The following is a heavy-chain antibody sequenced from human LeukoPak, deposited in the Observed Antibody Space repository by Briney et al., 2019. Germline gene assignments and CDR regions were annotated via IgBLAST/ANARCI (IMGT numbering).Heavy chain of an antibody. V-gene: IGHV3-23*01. CDR1: GFTFSSYA. CDR3: AQDREYSSSVSGY. CDR2: ISGSGGST. Sequence: GGSLRLSCAASGFTFSSYAMTWVRQAPGKGLEWVSAISGSGGSTYYADSVKGRFTISRDNSKDTLYLQMNSLRAEDTAVYYCAQDREYSSSVSGYWGQGTLVTVS. D-gene: IGHD6-6*01. J-gene: IGHJ4*02.